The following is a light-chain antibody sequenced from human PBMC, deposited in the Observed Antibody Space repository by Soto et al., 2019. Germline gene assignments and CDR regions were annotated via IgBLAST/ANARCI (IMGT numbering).Light chain of an antibody. V-gene: IGLV1-44*01. CDR3: ATWDDGLNGPV. CDR2: ANH. J-gene: IGLJ3*02. CDR1: TSNIGSNT. Sequence: QPVLTQPPSASGTPGQTVAISCSGSTSNIGSNTVNWYHQVPGAAPKLVMFANHERPSGVPDRFSGSKSGTSASLAISGLQSEDEADYYCATWDDGLNGPVFGGGTKLTVL.